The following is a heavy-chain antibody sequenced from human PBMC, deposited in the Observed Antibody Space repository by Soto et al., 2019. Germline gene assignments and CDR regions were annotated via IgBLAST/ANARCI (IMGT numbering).Heavy chain of an antibody. D-gene: IGHD2-15*01. CDR3: SRRDCSGDNCYSHH. J-gene: IGHJ4*02. CDR1: GFIFSYYD. V-gene: IGHV3-73*01. Sequence: PGGSLRLSCTASGFIFSYYDMHWVRQASGRGLEWVGRVRSKADTYATTYGASVKGRFTMSRDDSKDTAYLQMNSLKIEDTAVYYCSRRDCSGDNCYSHHWGQGTPVTVSS. CDR2: VRSKADTYAT.